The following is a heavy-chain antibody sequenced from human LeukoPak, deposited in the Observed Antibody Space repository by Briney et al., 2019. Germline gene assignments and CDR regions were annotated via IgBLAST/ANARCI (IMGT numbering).Heavy chain of an antibody. J-gene: IGHJ3*02. V-gene: IGHV3-23*01. CDR1: GFIFSSYA. CDR2: ISGSGGST. CDR3: ARAQKYSYDAFDI. D-gene: IGHD4-11*01. Sequence: GGSLRLSCAASGFIFSSYAMSWVRQAPGQGLEWVSAISGSGGSTYYADSVKGRFTISRDNAKNSLYLQMNSLSAEDTAVYYCARAQKYSYDAFDIWGQGTMVTVSS.